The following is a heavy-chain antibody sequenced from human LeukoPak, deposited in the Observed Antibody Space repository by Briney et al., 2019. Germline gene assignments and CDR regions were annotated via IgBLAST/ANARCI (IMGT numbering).Heavy chain of an antibody. D-gene: IGHD4-17*01. J-gene: IGHJ6*02. CDR1: GFTFSSYG. V-gene: IGHV3-33*01. Sequence: GGSLRLSCAASGFTFSSYGMHWVRQAPGKGLEWVAVIWYDGSNKYYADSVKGRFTISRDNSKNTLYLQMNSLRAGDTAVYYCARDLATVTTYYYYYGMDVWGQGTTVTVSS. CDR2: IWYDGSNK. CDR3: ARDLATVTTYYYYYGMDV.